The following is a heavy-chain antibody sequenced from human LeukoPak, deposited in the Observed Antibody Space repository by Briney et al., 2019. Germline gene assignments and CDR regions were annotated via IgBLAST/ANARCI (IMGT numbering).Heavy chain of an antibody. Sequence: ASVKVSCKASGYTFTTCVINWVRQAPGQGLEWMGWINTNTGNPTYAQGFTGRFVFSLDTSVSTAYLQINSLEAEDTAVYYCARGYNRFSIGAPGHSDYWGQGTLVTVSS. CDR3: ARGYNRFSIGAPGHSDY. CDR1: GYTFTTCV. J-gene: IGHJ4*02. D-gene: IGHD6-13*01. V-gene: IGHV7-4-1*02. CDR2: INTNTGNP.